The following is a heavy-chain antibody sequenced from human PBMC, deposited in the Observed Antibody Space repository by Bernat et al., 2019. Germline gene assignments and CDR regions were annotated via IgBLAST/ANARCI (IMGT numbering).Heavy chain of an antibody. J-gene: IGHJ5*02. CDR3: ASHPMAVYYILTGTNWGGWFDP. CDR1: GGSISSSSYY. D-gene: IGHD3-9*01. CDR2: IYYSGST. V-gene: IGHV4-39*01. Sequence: QLQLQESGPGLVKPSETLSLTCTVSGGSISSSSYYWGWIRQPPGKGLEWIGSIYYSGSTYYNPSLKSRVTISVDTSKNQFSLKQSSVTAADTAVYYCASHPMAVYYILTGTNWGGWFDPWGQGTLVTVSS.